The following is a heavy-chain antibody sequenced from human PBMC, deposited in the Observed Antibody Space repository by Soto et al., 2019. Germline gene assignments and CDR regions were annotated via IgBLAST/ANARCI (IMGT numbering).Heavy chain of an antibody. J-gene: IGHJ6*02. CDR3: TSGEWELYYYYYGMDV. V-gene: IGHV3-15*01. CDR1: GFTFSNAW. D-gene: IGHD1-26*01. CDR2: IKSKTDGGTT. Sequence: GGSLRLSCAASGFTFSNAWISWVRQAPGKGLEWVGRIKSKTDGGTTDYAAPVKGRSTISRDDSKNTLYLQMNSLKTEDTAVYYCTSGEWELYYYYYGMDVWGQGTTVTVS.